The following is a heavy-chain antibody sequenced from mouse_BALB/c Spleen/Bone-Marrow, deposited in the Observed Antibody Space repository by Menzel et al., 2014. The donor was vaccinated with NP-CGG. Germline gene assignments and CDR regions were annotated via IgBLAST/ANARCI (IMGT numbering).Heavy chain of an antibody. J-gene: IGHJ3*01. CDR2: IDPANGNT. V-gene: IGHV14-3*02. CDR3: AVYDYEGFAY. D-gene: IGHD2-4*01. CDR1: GFNIKDTY. Sequence: VQLKESGAELVKPGASVKLSCTASGFNIKDTYMHWVKQRPERGLEWIGRIDPANGNTKYDPKFQGKATITADTSSNTAYLQLSSLTSEDTAVYYCAVYDYEGFAYWGQGTLVTVSA.